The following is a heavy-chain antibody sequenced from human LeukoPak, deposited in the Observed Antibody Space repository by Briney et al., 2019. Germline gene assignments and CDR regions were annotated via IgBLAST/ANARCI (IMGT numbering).Heavy chain of an antibody. J-gene: IGHJ4*02. D-gene: IGHD3-10*01. Sequence: YPGGSLRLSCAASGFTFSSYSMNWVRQAPGRGLEWVSSISSRRSYIYYAESVKRRSTTSRDNAKNSLYLQMNSLRVEDTAVYYCTRSGRYFDNWGQGNLVTVSS. CDR2: ISSRRSYI. CDR3: TRSGRYFDN. V-gene: IGHV3-21*01. CDR1: GFTFSSYS.